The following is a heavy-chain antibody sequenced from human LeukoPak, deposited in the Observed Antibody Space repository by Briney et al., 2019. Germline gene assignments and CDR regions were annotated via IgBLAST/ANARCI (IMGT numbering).Heavy chain of an antibody. D-gene: IGHD6-6*01. CDR1: GFTFDDYA. CDR2: ISWNSGSI. V-gene: IGHV3-9*03. CDR3: ARGRHSNSIDFDY. J-gene: IGHJ4*02. Sequence: GGSLRLSCAASGFTFDDYAMHWVRHAPGKGLEWVSGISWNSGSIGYADSVKGRFSISRDNAKNSLYLQMNSLRAEDMALYYCARGRHSNSIDFDYWGQGTLVTVSS.